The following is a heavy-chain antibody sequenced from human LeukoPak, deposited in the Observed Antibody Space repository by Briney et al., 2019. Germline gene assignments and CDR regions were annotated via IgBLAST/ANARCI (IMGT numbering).Heavy chain of an antibody. Sequence: SETLSLTCTVPGGSISSGSYYWSWIRQPAGKGLEWIGRIYTSGNTNYNPSLKSRVTISVDTSKNQFSLKLSSVTAADTAVYYCARGPYYYGGSAFDIWGQGTMVTVSS. CDR2: IYTSGNT. V-gene: IGHV4-61*02. CDR3: ARGPYYYGGSAFDI. J-gene: IGHJ3*02. D-gene: IGHD3-10*01. CDR1: GGSISSGSYY.